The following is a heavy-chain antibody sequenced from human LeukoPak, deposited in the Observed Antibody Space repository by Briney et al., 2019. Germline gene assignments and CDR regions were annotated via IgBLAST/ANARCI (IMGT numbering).Heavy chain of an antibody. CDR3: ARGRVLLWFGY. CDR2: IYHSGST. J-gene: IGHJ4*02. D-gene: IGHD3-10*01. V-gene: IGHV4-38-2*02. CDR1: GYSISSGYY. Sequence: SETLSLTCTVSGYSISSGYYWGWIRQPPGRGLEWIGSIYHSGSTYYNPSLKSRVTISVDTSKNQFSLKLSSVTAADTAVYYCARGRVLLWFGYWGQGTLVTVSS.